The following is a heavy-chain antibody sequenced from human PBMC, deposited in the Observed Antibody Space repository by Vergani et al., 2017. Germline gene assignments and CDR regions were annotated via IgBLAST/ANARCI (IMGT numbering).Heavy chain of an antibody. J-gene: IGHJ6*03. Sequence: QVQLQQWGAGLLKPSETLSLTCAVYGGSFSGYYWSWIRQPPGKGLEWIGEINPSGSTNYNPSLKSRVTISVDTSKNQFSLKLSSVTAADTAVYYCARVQELYEFWSGYRVRYYYYMDVWGKGTTVTVAS. CDR3: ARVQELYEFWSGYRVRYYYYMDV. CDR1: GGSFSGYY. CDR2: INPSGST. V-gene: IGHV4-34*01. D-gene: IGHD3-3*01.